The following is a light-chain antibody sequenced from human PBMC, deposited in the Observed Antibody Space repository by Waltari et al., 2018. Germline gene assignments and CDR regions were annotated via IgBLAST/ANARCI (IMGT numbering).Light chain of an antibody. V-gene: IGLV2-14*01. CDR3: SSFTTSSTQV. J-gene: IGLJ1*01. Sequence: QSALTQPASVSGSPGHSITISCTGTSSDVGAYDYVSWYQQYPGKAPKLMIFEVSNRPSGASIRFSVSKSGNTASLTISGLLPEDEADYYCSSFTTSSTQVFGTGTKVTVL. CDR1: SSDVGAYDY. CDR2: EVS.